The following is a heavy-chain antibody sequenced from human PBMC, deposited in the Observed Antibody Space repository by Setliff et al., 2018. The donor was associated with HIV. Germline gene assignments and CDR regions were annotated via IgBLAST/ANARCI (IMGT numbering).Heavy chain of an antibody. V-gene: IGHV4-31*03. J-gene: IGHJ6*03. D-gene: IGHD3-9*01. CDR2: VFYTGAT. CDR3: ARGIRDSCEGSPYYSYCYMDV. Sequence: SETLSLTCTVSGGSINSGCYSWTWVRHVQGKGLEWIGFVFYTGATYSSPSLKSRITMSVDTPRNQFSLKVNSVTAADTAVYYCARGIRDSCEGSPYYSYCYMDVWGTGTTVTVSS. CDR1: GGSINSGCYS.